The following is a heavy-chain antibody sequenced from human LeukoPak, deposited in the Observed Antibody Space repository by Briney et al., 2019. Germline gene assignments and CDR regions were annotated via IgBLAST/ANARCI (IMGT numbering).Heavy chain of an antibody. Sequence: NPSETLSLTCTVSGYSISSGYYWGWIRQPPGKGLEWIGSIYHSGSTYYNPSLKSRVTISVDTSKNQFSLKLSSVTAADTAVYYCAKSGVYGGEDFDYWGQGTLVTVSS. J-gene: IGHJ4*02. V-gene: IGHV4-38-2*02. CDR1: GYSISSGYY. D-gene: IGHD4-23*01. CDR2: IYHSGST. CDR3: AKSGVYGGEDFDY.